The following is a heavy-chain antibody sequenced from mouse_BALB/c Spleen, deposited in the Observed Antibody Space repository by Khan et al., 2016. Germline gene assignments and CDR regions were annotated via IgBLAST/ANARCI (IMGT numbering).Heavy chain of an antibody. CDR2: IHYSGST. CDR1: GYSITSHYS. Sequence: EVQLQESGPDLVKPSQSVSLTCTVTGYSITSHYSWHWIRHFPGNKVEWMGYIHYSGSTDYNPSLNSRNSITRDTAKNQFFLHLNSVTTEDTATYYCAGSSSGYWYYFDYWGQGTTLTVSS. V-gene: IGHV3-1*02. J-gene: IGHJ2*01. D-gene: IGHD3-1*01. CDR3: AGSSSGYWYYFDY.